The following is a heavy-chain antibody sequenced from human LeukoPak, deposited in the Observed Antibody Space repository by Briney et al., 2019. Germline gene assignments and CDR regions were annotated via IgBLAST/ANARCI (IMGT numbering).Heavy chain of an antibody. Sequence: GGSLRLSCAASGFTFSNAWMSWVRQAPGKGLEWVGRIKSKTDGGTTDYAAPVKGRFTISRDDSKNTLYLQMNSLRAEDTAVYYCASDPSGGSGILGEVGMDVWGQGTTVTVSS. D-gene: IGHD2-15*01. CDR3: ASDPSGGSGILGEVGMDV. CDR2: IKSKTDGGTT. J-gene: IGHJ6*02. V-gene: IGHV3-15*01. CDR1: GFTFSNAW.